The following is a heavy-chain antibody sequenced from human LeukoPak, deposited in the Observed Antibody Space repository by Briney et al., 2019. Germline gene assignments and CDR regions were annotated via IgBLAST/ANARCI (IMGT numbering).Heavy chain of an antibody. CDR3: ARDQRVTGRPDIDY. CDR1: GFTFRNHW. D-gene: IGHD6-6*01. J-gene: IGHJ4*02. Sequence: RGSLRLSCAAAGFTFRNHWMHWVRQTPGKGLVWVSRISSDRSSTTYADSVKGRFTISRDNAKNTLYLQMNNLRAEDTAMYYCARDQRVTGRPDIDYWGQGTLVRVLS. CDR2: ISSDRSST. V-gene: IGHV3-74*03.